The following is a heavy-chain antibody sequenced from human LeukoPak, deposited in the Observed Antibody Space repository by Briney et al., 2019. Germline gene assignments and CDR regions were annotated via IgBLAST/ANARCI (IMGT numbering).Heavy chain of an antibody. V-gene: IGHV3-23*01. CDR3: AGHHPRNTVDF. CDR1: GFTLSTYA. CDR2: IGDTT. J-gene: IGHJ4*02. D-gene: IGHD2/OR15-2a*01. Sequence: GSLRLSCAASGFTLSTYAMSWVRQAPGKGLEWVSAIGDTTYYADSVKGRFTISRDNAKNSLYLQMNSLRAEDTAVYYCAGHHPRNTVDFWGQGTLVTVSS.